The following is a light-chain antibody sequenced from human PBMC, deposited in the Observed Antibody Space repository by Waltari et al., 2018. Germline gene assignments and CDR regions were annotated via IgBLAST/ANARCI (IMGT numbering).Light chain of an antibody. V-gene: IGLV2-23*02. CDR1: SSDVGGYNY. J-gene: IGLJ2*01. Sequence: QSALTQPASVSGSPGQSITISCTGTSSDVGGYNYVPGYQHHPGKAPKPVIYEVSKRPSGVSYRVAGSKSGNTASLTISGLLPEDEADYYCCSYAGNRIWIFGGGTKVTVL. CDR2: EVS. CDR3: CSYAGNRIWI.